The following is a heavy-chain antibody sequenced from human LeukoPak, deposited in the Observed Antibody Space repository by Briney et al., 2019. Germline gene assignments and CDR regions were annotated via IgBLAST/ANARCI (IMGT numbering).Heavy chain of an antibody. D-gene: IGHD2-15*01. CDR3: TTNGVVVVAATPFDY. Sequence: GGSLRLSCAASGFTFSNAWMSWVRQAPGKGLEWVGRIKSKTDGGSTDYAAPVKGRFTISRDDSKNTLYLQMNSLKTEDTAVYYCTTNGVVVVAATPFDYWGQGTLVSVSS. J-gene: IGHJ4*02. CDR2: IKSKTDGGST. V-gene: IGHV3-15*01. CDR1: GFTFSNAW.